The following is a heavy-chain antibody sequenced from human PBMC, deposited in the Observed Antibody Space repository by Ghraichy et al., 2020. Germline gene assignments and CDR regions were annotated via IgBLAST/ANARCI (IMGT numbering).Heavy chain of an antibody. Sequence: GGSLRLSCEVPEFIFRGYWMNWVRQAPGKGLVWLSRVNHDGSSTGYADSVRGRFTISKDNTQNTLYLQMNSLRVEDTAIYYCSGDVIAFVGVWGQGTLVTVSS. CDR2: VNHDGSST. D-gene: IGHD3-16*01. J-gene: IGHJ4*02. CDR3: SGDVIAFVGV. CDR1: EFIFRGYW. V-gene: IGHV3-74*01.